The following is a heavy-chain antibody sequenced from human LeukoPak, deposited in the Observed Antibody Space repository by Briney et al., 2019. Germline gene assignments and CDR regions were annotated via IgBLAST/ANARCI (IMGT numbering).Heavy chain of an antibody. CDR3: ARAIAVDPGAFDI. CDR1: GGSISSSSYY. V-gene: IGHV4-39*07. J-gene: IGHJ3*02. D-gene: IGHD2-21*01. Sequence: PSETLSLTCTVSGGSISSSSYYWGWIRQPPGKGLEWIGSIYYSGSTYYNPSLKSRVTISVDTSKNQFSLKLSSVTAADTAVYCCARAIAVDPGAFDIWGQGTMVTVSS. CDR2: IYYSGST.